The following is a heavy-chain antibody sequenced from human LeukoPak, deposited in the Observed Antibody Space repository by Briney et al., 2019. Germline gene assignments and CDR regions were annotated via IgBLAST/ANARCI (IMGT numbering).Heavy chain of an antibody. CDR2: ISSSGATT. J-gene: IGHJ4*02. D-gene: IGHD5-18*01. CDR3: ARARGYSYGILDQ. Sequence: GGSLRLSCASSGFTFSTFDMNWVRQAPGKGLEWVSFISSSGATTSYADSVKGRFTVSRDNAKNSLYLQMNSLRTEDTALYCCARARGYSYGILDQWGQGTLVTVSS. CDR1: GFTFSTFD. V-gene: IGHV3-48*03.